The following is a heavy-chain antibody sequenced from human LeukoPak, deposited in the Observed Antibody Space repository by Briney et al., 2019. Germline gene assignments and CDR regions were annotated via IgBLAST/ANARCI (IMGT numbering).Heavy chain of an antibody. CDR1: GFTFSSYA. Sequence: GGSLRLSCAASGFTFSSYAMSWVRQAPGKGLEWVSAISGSGGSTYYADSVKGRFTISRDNSKNTLYLQMNSLRAEDTAVYYCAQQVGYCSSGNCYFTYWGQGTLVTVSS. V-gene: IGHV3-23*01. D-gene: IGHD2-15*01. CDR2: ISGSGGST. CDR3: AQQVGYCSSGNCYFTY. J-gene: IGHJ1*01.